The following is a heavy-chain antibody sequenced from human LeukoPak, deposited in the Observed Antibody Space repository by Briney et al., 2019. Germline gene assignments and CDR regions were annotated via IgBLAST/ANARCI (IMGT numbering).Heavy chain of an antibody. CDR2: ISAYNGNT. V-gene: IGHV1-18*01. Sequence: ASVKVSCKASGYTFTSYGISWVRQAPGQGLEWMGWISAYNGNTNYAQKLQGRVTITRNTSISTAYMELSSLRSEDTAVYYCARGSPNYYDSSGYSAINEYFQHWGQGTLVTVSS. D-gene: IGHD3-22*01. J-gene: IGHJ1*01. CDR3: ARGSPNYYDSSGYSAINEYFQH. CDR1: GYTFTSYG.